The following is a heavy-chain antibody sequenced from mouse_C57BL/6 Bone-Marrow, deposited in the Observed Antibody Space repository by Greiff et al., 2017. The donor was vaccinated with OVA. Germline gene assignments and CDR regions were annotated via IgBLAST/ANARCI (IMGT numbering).Heavy chain of an antibody. V-gene: IGHV1-15*01. CDR2: IDPETGGT. J-gene: IGHJ1*03. D-gene: IGHD2-5*01. Sequence: QVQLKESGAELVRPGASVTLSCKASGYTFTDYEMHWVKQTPVHGLEWIGAIDPETGGTAYNQKFKGKAILTADKSSSTAYMELRSLTSEDSAVYYCTRERTYYSNYEGYWYFDVWGTGTTVTVSS. CDR3: TRERTYYSNYEGYWYFDV. CDR1: GYTFTDYE.